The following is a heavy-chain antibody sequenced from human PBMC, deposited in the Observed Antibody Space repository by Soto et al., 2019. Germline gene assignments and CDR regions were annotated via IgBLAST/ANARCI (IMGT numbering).Heavy chain of an antibody. CDR3: ARNRDYYDSSGYYFPYYFDY. J-gene: IGHJ4*02. CDR1: GGSISSGDYY. Sequence: TLSLTCTVSGGSISSGDYYWSWIRQHPGKGLEWIGYIYYSGSTYYNPSLKSRVTISVDTSKNQFSLKLSSVTAADTAVYYCARNRDYYDSSGYYFPYYFDYWGQGTLVTVSS. D-gene: IGHD3-22*01. V-gene: IGHV4-31*03. CDR2: IYYSGST.